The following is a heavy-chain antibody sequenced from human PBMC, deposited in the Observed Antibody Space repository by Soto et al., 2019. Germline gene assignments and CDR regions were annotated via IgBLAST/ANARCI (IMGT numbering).Heavy chain of an antibody. V-gene: IGHV4-31*03. Sequence: SETLSLTCTVSGGSISSGGYYWSWIRQHPGKGLEWIGYIYYSGSTYYNPSLKSRVTISVDTSKNQFSLKLSSVTAADTAVYYCASLSNLNYYYGMDVWGQGTTVTVSS. CDR2: IYYSGST. CDR3: ASLSNLNYYYGMDV. J-gene: IGHJ6*02. CDR1: GGSISSGGYY. D-gene: IGHD4-4*01.